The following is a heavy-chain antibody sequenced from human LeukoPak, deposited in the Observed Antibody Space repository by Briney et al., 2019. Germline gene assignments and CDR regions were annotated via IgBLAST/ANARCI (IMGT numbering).Heavy chain of an antibody. CDR1: GYRFTSYG. CDR2: ISAYNGNT. D-gene: IGHD3-9*01. Sequence: ASVKVSCKASGYRFTSYGISWVRQAPGQGLEWMGWISAYNGNTNYAQKLQGRVSMTTDTSTSTAYMELRSLRSDDTAVYYCARGGDGDILTGLVFDYWGQGTLVTVSS. J-gene: IGHJ4*02. V-gene: IGHV1-18*01. CDR3: ARGGDGDILTGLVFDY.